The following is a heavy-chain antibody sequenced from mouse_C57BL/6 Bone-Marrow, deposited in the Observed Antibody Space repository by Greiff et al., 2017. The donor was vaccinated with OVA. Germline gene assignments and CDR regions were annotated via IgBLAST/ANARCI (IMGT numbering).Heavy chain of an antibody. J-gene: IGHJ1*03. Sequence: ESGPGLVKPSQSLSLTCSVTGYSITSGYYWNWIRQFPGNKLEWMGSISYDGSNNYNPSPTNRISITRDTSKNQFFLKLNSVTTEDTATYYGARESPTVVAPYWYFDVWGTGTTVTVSS. CDR1: GYSITSGYY. CDR3: ARESPTVVAPYWYFDV. V-gene: IGHV3-6*01. CDR2: ISYDGSN. D-gene: IGHD1-1*01.